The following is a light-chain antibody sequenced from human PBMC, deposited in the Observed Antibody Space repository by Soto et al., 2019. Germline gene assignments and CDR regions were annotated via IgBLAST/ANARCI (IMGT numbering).Light chain of an antibody. CDR1: SCSIASNY. Sequence: NFMLTQPHSMSESPGKTVTISCTRSSCSIASNYVQWYQQRPGSSPTTVIYEDNQRPSGVPDRFSGSIDSSSNSASLTISGLKTEDEADYYCQSYDSSNWVFGGGTKLTVL. V-gene: IGLV6-57*01. J-gene: IGLJ3*02. CDR2: EDN. CDR3: QSYDSSNWV.